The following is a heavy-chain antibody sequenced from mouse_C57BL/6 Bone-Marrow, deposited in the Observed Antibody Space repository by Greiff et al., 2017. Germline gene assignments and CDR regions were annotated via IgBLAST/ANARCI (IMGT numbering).Heavy chain of an antibody. V-gene: IGHV5-2*03. D-gene: IGHD3-2*02. CDR1: EYEFPSHD. Sequence: EVMLVESGGGLVQPGESLKLSCESNEYEFPSHDMSWVRKTPEKRLELVAAINSDGGSTSYPDTMERRFIISRDNTKKTLYLQMRSLRSEDTALDYCARQEGDSSGYWFAYWGQGTLVTVAA. J-gene: IGHJ3*01. CDR3: ARQEGDSSGYWFAY. CDR2: INSDGGST.